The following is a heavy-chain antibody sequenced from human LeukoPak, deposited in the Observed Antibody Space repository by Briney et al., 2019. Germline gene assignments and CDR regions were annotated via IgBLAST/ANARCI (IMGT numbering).Heavy chain of an antibody. D-gene: IGHD3/OR15-3a*01. V-gene: IGHV4-59*01. Sequence: SETLSLTCTVSGGSIDSYYWSWIRQPPGKGLEWIGYIYYSGSTNYNPSLKSRVTISVDTSKNQFSLKLSSVTAADTAVYYCARWHPIWTSFDSGAREPWSPSPQ. CDR1: GGSIDSYY. CDR2: IYYSGST. CDR3: ARWHPIWTSFDS. J-gene: IGHJ4*02.